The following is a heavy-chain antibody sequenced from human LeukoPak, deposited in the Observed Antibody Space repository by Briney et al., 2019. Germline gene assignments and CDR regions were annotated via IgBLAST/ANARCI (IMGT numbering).Heavy chain of an antibody. V-gene: IGHV3-23*01. CDR3: ARDRYGDYSIDY. J-gene: IGHJ4*02. CDR2: ITSSGNTT. D-gene: IGHD4-17*01. CDR1: GFTFSFYA. Sequence: GGSLRLSCAASGFTFSFYAMSWVRQAPGKGLEWVAGITSSGNTTYYADPVKGRFTISRDNAKNSLYLQMNSLRAEDTAVYYCARDRYGDYSIDYWGQGTLVTVSS.